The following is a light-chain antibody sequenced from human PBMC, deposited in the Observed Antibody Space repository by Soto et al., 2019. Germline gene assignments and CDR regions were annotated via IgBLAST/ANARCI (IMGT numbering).Light chain of an antibody. CDR3: CSYAGSSTFR. Sequence: QSALTQPASVSGSPGQSITISCTGTSTDVGNYNLVSWYQQYPGKPPKLIIYQGTKRPSGVSARFTAFECGNTASLTISGLQAEDESDYRSCSYAGSSTFRFGRGTKLTVL. CDR1: STDVGNYNL. CDR2: QGT. V-gene: IGLV2-23*03. J-gene: IGLJ2*01.